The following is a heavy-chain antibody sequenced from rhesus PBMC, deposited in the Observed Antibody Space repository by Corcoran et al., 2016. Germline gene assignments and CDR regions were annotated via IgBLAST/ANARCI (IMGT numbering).Heavy chain of an antibody. CDR1: GGSISDSYR. CDR2: IYGSSTST. J-gene: IGHJ4*01. CDR3: ARVYGSSYLGSFDY. Sequence: QVQLQESGPGVVKPSETLSLTCAVSGGSISDSYRWSWIRQPPGKGLEWIGYIYGSSTSTNYNPSLKSRVTISKDPSKNQCSLKLGSVTAADTAVYYCARVYGSSYLGSFDYWGQGVLVTVSS. D-gene: IGHD4-29*01. V-gene: IGHV4S10*01.